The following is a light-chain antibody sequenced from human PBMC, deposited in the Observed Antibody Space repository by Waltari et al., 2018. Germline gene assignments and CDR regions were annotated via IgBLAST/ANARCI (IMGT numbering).Light chain of an antibody. J-gene: IGKJ3*01. CDR1: QGIGNN. Sequence: DIQMTQSPSSLSASVGDTVTITCQASQGIGNNLNWYQQKPGKAPKFLICRAYNLQSGIPSRFSGSGSGTDFTLTINSLQPEDFATYYCQQGYSYPVTFGPGTKLDI. CDR2: RAY. V-gene: IGKV1-16*01. CDR3: QQGYSYPVT.